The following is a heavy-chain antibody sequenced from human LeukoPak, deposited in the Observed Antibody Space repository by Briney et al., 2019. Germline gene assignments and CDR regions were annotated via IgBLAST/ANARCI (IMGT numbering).Heavy chain of an antibody. D-gene: IGHD2-8*01. Sequence: GGSLRLSCVASGFTFSSFEMNWVRQAPGKGLEWVSSISNGGGIIYYADSVKGRFTISRDNAKNSLYLQMNSMRVEDTAVYYCASRPYCSNGVCPGLDPWGQGTLVTVSS. J-gene: IGHJ5*02. CDR3: ASRPYCSNGVCPGLDP. CDR1: GFTFSSFE. V-gene: IGHV3-48*03. CDR2: ISNGGGII.